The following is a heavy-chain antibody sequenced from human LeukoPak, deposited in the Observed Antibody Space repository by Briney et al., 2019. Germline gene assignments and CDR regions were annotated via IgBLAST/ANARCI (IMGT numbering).Heavy chain of an antibody. J-gene: IGHJ4*02. CDR3: ARDQGSNLFDY. D-gene: IGHD3-10*01. CDR2: INWNGGST. CDR1: GFTFDDYG. V-gene: IGHV3-20*04. Sequence: GGSLRLSCAASGFTFDDYGMSWVRQAPGKGLEWVSGINWNGGSTGYADSVKGRFTISRDNAKNSLYLQMNSLRAEDTAVYYCARDQGSNLFDYWGQGTLVTVSS.